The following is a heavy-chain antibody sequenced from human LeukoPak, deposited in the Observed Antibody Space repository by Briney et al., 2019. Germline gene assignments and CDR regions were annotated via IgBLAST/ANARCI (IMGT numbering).Heavy chain of an antibody. V-gene: IGHV4-59*01. CDR1: GGSISSYY. CDR3: ARVLVVVAATAIWFDP. D-gene: IGHD2-15*01. CDR2: IYYSGST. J-gene: IGHJ5*02. Sequence: SETLSLTCTVSGGSISSYYWSWIQQPPGKGLEWIGYIYYSGSTNCNPSLKSRVTISVDTSKNQFSLKLSSVTAADTAVYYCARVLVVVAATAIWFDPWGQGTLVTVSS.